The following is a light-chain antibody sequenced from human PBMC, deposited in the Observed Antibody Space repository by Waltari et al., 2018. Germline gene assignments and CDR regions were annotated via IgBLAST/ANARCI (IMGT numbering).Light chain of an antibody. CDR3: QKYGTRPAT. Sequence: EIVLTQYPASLSLSAGDRATLSCRASQSVGTTLAWYQQRPGQAPRLLIYDASIRATGIPDMFSGSGSGTDFSLTISRLEPEDFAVYYCQKYGTRPATFGQGTKVEVK. V-gene: IGKV3-20*01. CDR2: DAS. J-gene: IGKJ1*01. CDR1: QSVGTT.